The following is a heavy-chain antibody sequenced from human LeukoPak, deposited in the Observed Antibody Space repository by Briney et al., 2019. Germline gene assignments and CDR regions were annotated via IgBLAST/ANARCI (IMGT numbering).Heavy chain of an antibody. CDR3: ARDMERVMITFGGPKRYFDL. Sequence: SETLSLTCTVSGGSISSSSYYWGWIRQPPGKGLEWIVSIYYSGSTYSNPSLKSRVTISVDTSKNQFSLKLSSVTAADTAVYYCARDMERVMITFGGPKRYFDLWGRGTLVTVSS. CDR2: IYYSGST. V-gene: IGHV4-39*07. J-gene: IGHJ2*01. CDR1: GGSISSSSYY. D-gene: IGHD3-16*01.